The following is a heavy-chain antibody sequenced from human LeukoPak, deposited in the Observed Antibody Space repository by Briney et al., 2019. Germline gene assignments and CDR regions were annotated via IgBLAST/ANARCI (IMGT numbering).Heavy chain of an antibody. D-gene: IGHD6-13*01. CDR1: GFTFSSYA. J-gene: IGHJ4*02. Sequence: GGSLRLSCAASGFTFSSYAMSWVRQAPGKGLEWVSAISGGGVSTYYADSVKGRFTISRDKSKNTLYLQMNSLRAEDTAVYYCANRGMAAAGPPSDLFDYWGQGTLVTLPS. V-gene: IGHV3-23*01. CDR3: ANRGMAAAGPPSDLFDY. CDR2: ISGGGVST.